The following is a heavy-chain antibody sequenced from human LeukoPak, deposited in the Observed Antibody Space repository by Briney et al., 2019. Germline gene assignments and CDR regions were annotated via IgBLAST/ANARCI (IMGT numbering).Heavy chain of an antibody. CDR3: ARDGYGSLY. J-gene: IGHJ4*02. D-gene: IGHD5-18*01. CDR1: GFTFTGYE. V-gene: IGHV3-21*06. Sequence: GGSLRLSCAASGFTFTGYEMNWVRQAPGKGLEWVSSISSSSSYVKYADSVKGRFTISRDNAQNLLYLQMNSLRAEDTAVYYCARDGYGSLYWGQGTLVTVSS. CDR2: ISSSSSYV.